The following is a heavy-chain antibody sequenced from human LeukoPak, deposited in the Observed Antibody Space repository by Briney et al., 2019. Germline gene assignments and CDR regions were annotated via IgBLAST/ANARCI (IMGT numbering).Heavy chain of an antibody. V-gene: IGHV1-69*05. D-gene: IGHD1-26*01. CDR3: ARDRGRIVGATSAFDI. CDR1: GGTFSSYT. CDR2: IIPVFGTA. J-gene: IGHJ3*02. Sequence: SVKVSCKASGGTFSSYTINWVRQAPGQGLEWMGGIIPVFGTANYAQKFQGRVTITTDESTSTAYTELSSLRSEDTAVYYCARDRGRIVGATSAFDIWGQGTMVTVSS.